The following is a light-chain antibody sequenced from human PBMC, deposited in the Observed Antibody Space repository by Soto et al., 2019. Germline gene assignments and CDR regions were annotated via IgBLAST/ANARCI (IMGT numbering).Light chain of an antibody. Sequence: IQLTQSPSTLSGSVGDRVTITRRARQTISSWLAWYQQKPGKAPKLLIYKASSLESGVPSRFSGSGSGTEFTLTISSLQPDDFATYYCQQYNSYLFTFGPGTKVDIK. CDR2: KAS. CDR3: QQYNSYLFT. J-gene: IGKJ3*01. CDR1: QTISSW. V-gene: IGKV1-5*03.